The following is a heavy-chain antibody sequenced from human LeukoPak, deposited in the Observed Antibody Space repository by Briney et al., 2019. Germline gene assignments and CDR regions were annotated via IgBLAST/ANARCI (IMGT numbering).Heavy chain of an antibody. V-gene: IGHV1-58*01. CDR3: AALGGNPFDFDY. CDR1: GFTFTSSA. D-gene: IGHD4-23*01. Sequence: SVKVSCKASGFTFTSSAVQWVRQARGQRLEWIGWIVVGSGNTNYAQKFQERVTITRDMFTSTAYMELSSLRSEDTAVYYCAALGGNPFDFDYWGQGTLVTVSS. CDR2: IVVGSGNT. J-gene: IGHJ4*02.